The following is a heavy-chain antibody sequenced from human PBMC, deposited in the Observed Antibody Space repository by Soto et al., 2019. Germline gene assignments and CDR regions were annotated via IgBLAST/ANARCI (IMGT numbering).Heavy chain of an antibody. CDR1: GFSFNSYA. CDR2: IGGDGGST. Sequence: EVQLLESGGGLVQPGGSLRLSCAASGFSFNSYAMSWVRQAPGKGLEWVSHIGGDGGSTYYADSVKGRFTISRDNSKKTVLLQMENLRAEDPAVLFCSGATYSDYWGQGTLVTVSS. J-gene: IGHJ4*02. CDR3: SGATYSDY. V-gene: IGHV3-23*01.